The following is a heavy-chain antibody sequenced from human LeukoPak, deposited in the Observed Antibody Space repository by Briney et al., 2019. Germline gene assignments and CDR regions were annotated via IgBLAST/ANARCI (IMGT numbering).Heavy chain of an antibody. D-gene: IGHD5-18*01. CDR3: ATTVDTAPPLHYYYYMDV. J-gene: IGHJ6*03. V-gene: IGHV1-24*01. CDR1: GYTLTELS. CDR2: FDPEDGET. Sequence: ASVKVSCKVSGYTLTELSMHWVRQAPGKGLEWMGGFDPEDGETIYAQKFQGRVTMTEDTSTDTAYMELSSLRSEDTAVYYCATTVDTAPPLHYYYYMDVWGKGTTVTISS.